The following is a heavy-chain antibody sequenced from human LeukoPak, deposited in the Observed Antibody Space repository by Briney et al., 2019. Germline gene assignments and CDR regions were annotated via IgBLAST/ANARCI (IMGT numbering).Heavy chain of an antibody. CDR3: ARDAQWLVPEGYYYYMDV. J-gene: IGHJ6*03. CDR1: GFTISRYN. CDR2: ISSSSSYI. Sequence: GGSLRLSCAGSGFTISRYNMNWVRQAPGKGLERVLSISSSSSYIYYADSVKGRFTISRDNAQNSLFLQMNSLRAEDTAVYYCARDAQWLVPEGYYYYMDVWGKGTTVTVSS. V-gene: IGHV3-21*01. D-gene: IGHD6-19*01.